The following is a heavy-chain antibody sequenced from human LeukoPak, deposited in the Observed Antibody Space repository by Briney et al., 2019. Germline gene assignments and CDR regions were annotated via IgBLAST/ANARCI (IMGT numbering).Heavy chain of an antibody. CDR3: AKSSSSWQETCIDY. CDR1: GFSFNEYA. D-gene: IGHD6-13*01. Sequence: GGSLRLSCAASGFSFNEYAMYWVRQAPGKGLEWVSGISWNSGYRVYVDSVKGRFTISRDNAKNSLYLQMNSLRAEDTALYYCAKSSSSWQETCIDYWGQGTLVSVSS. V-gene: IGHV3-9*01. J-gene: IGHJ4*02. CDR2: ISWNSGYR.